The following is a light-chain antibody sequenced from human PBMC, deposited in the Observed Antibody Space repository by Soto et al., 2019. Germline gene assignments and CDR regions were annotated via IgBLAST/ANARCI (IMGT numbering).Light chain of an antibody. CDR1: QSLVHTDGNTY. CDR3: MQATHWPYT. CDR2: KVS. Sequence: DAVMDQSPFSLPVTLGEPASISCRSSQSLVHTDGNTYLNWFHQRPGQSPRRLIYKVSNRDSGVPDRFSGSASGTDFTMKISRVEAEDVGVYYCMQATHWPYTFGQGTKLEIK. V-gene: IGKV2-30*02. J-gene: IGKJ2*01.